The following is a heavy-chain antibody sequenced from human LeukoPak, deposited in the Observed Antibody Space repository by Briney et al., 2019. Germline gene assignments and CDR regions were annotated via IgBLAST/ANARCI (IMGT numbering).Heavy chain of an antibody. CDR1: GGSISSSSYY. J-gene: IGHJ5*02. CDR3: ARDFEYYYGPGSYPRLNWFDP. CDR2: IYYSGST. D-gene: IGHD3-10*01. Sequence: PSETLSLTCTVSGGSISSSSYYWGWIRQPPGKGLEWIGSIYYSGSTYYNPSLKSRVTISVDTSKNQFSLKLSSVTAADTAVYYCARDFEYYYGPGSYPRLNWFDPWGQGTLVTVSS. V-gene: IGHV4-39*07.